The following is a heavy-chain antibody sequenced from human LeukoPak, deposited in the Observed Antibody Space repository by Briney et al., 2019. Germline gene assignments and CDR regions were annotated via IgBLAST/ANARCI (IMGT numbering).Heavy chain of an antibody. D-gene: IGHD3-22*01. CDR1: GFTFSSYA. CDR2: ISYDGSNK. J-gene: IGHJ4*02. Sequence: PGRSLRLSCAASGFTFSSYAMHWVRQAPGKGLEWVAVISYDGSNKYYADSVKGRFTISRDNSKNTLYLQMNSLRAEDTAVYYCARDHYYDSSGYYVAPFDYWGQGTLVTVSS. V-gene: IGHV3-30*04. CDR3: ARDHYYDSSGYYVAPFDY.